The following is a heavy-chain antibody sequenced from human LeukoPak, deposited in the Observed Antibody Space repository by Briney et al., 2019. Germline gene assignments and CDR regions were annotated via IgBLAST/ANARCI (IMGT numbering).Heavy chain of an antibody. CDR3: ARQRFTMRAYAGNWFDP. D-gene: IGHD3-10*01. CDR1: GYSFTTYW. CDR2: IYPGDSDT. V-gene: IGHV5-51*01. Sequence: GESLKISCKTSGYSFTTYWIAWVRQMPGKGLEWMGMIYPGDSDTRYSPSFQGQVTISADKSISTAYLQWSSLKASDTAMYYCARQRFTMRAYAGNWFDPWGQGTLVTVSS. J-gene: IGHJ5*02.